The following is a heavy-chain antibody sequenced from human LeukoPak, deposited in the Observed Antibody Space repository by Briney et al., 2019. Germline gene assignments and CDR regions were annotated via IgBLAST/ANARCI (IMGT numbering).Heavy chain of an antibody. Sequence: ASVKVSCKASGGTFSSYTISWVRQAPGQGLEWMGRIIPILGIANYAQKFLGRVTITADKSTSTAYMELSSLRSEDTAVYYCARDECSGGSCYSGLWFDPWGQGTLVTVSS. CDR2: IIPILGIA. V-gene: IGHV1-69*04. CDR1: GGTFSSYT. D-gene: IGHD2-15*01. J-gene: IGHJ5*02. CDR3: ARDECSGGSCYSGLWFDP.